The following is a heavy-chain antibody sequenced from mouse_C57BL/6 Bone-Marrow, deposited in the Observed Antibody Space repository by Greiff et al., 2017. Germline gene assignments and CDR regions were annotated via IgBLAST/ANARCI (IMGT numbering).Heavy chain of an antibody. J-gene: IGHJ3*01. Sequence: VQLQQSGAELARPGASVKMSCKASGYTFTSYTMPWVKQRPGQGLEWIGYINPSSGYTKYNQKFKDKATLTADKSSSTAYMQLSSLTSEDSAVYYCARVYYGYDGFAYWGQGTLVTVSA. CDR3: ARVYYGYDGFAY. V-gene: IGHV1-4*01. D-gene: IGHD2-2*01. CDR1: GYTFTSYT. CDR2: INPSSGYT.